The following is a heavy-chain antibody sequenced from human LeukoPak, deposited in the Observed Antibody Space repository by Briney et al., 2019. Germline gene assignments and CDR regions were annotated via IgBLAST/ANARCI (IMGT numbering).Heavy chain of an antibody. CDR2: IYYSGST. V-gene: IGHV4-30-4*08. Sequence: SETPSLTCTVSGGSISSGDYYWSWIRQPPGKGLEWIGYIYYSGSTYYNPSLKSRVTISVDTSKNQFSLKLSSVTAADTAVYYCARVSLSRNRFDYWGQGTLVTVSS. CDR3: ARVSLSRNRFDY. D-gene: IGHD1-14*01. J-gene: IGHJ4*02. CDR1: GGSISSGDYY.